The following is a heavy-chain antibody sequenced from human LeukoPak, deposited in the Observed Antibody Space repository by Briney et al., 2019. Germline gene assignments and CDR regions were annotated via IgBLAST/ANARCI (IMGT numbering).Heavy chain of an antibody. CDR1: GGSFSGYY. D-gene: IGHD2-2*01. J-gene: IGHJ5*02. CDR2: INHSGST. CDR3: ARGTRVPAAKRLFDP. V-gene: IGHV4-34*01. Sequence: PSETLSLTCAVYGGSFSGYYWSWIRQPPGKGLERIGEINHSGSTNYNPSLKSRVTISVDTSKNQFSLKLSSVTAADTAVYYCARGTRVPAAKRLFDPWGQGTLVTVSS.